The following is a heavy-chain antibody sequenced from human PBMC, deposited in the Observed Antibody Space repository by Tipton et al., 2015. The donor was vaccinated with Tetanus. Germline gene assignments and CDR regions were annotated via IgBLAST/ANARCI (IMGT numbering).Heavy chain of an antibody. Sequence: LVKPTQTLTLTCTFSGFSLSTSGMCVSWIRQPPGKALEWLALIDWDDDKYYSTSLKARLTISKDTSKNQVVLTMTNMDPVDTATYYCARSVYYYGSGSYYNSYYYYGMDVWGQGTTVTVSS. CDR1: GFSLSTSGMC. J-gene: IGHJ6*02. CDR3: ARSVYYYGSGSYYNSYYYYGMDV. D-gene: IGHD3-10*01. CDR2: IDWDDDK. V-gene: IGHV2-70*01.